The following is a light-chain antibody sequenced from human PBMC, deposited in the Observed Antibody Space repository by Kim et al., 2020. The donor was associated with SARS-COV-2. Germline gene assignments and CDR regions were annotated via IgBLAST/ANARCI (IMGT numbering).Light chain of an antibody. CDR3: QKYDVAPYT. CDR2: DAS. J-gene: IGKJ2*01. CDR1: QGIYKY. V-gene: IGKV1-27*01. Sequence: SAAVGNRVTITFRASQGIYKYLAWYQQKPGKVPKLLIYDASTLQSGFPSRFSGRGSGTSFTLTISSLQPEDVATYYCQKYDVAPYTFCQGTKLEI.